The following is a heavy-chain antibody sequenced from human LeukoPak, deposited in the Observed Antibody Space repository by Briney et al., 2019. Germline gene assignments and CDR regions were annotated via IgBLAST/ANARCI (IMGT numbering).Heavy chain of an antibody. CDR1: GYTLTELS. D-gene: IGHD3-10*01. V-gene: IGHV1-24*01. J-gene: IGHJ4*02. CDR3: ATWALNYYGSGSYAYDY. CDR2: FDPEDGET. Sequence: ASVKVSCKVSGYTLTELSMHWVRQAPGKGLEWVGGFDPEDGETIYAQKFQGRVTMTEDTSTDTAYMELSSLRSEDTAVYYCATWALNYYGSGSYAYDYWGQGTLVTVSS.